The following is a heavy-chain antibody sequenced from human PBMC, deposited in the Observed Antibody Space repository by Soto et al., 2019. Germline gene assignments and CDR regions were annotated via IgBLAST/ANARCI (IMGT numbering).Heavy chain of an antibody. CDR3: AREGLEDYYDQYFQH. CDR1: GYTFTGYY. Sequence: GASVKVSCKASGYTFTGYYMHWVRQAPGQGLEWMGWINPNSGGTNYAQKFQGWVTMTRDTSISTAYMELSRLRSDDTAVYYCAREGLEDYYDQYFQHWGQGTLVTVSS. V-gene: IGHV1-2*04. CDR2: INPNSGGT. J-gene: IGHJ1*01. D-gene: IGHD3-22*01.